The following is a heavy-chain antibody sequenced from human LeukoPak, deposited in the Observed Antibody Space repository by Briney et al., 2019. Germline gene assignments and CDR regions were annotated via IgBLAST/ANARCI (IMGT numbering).Heavy chain of an antibody. Sequence: SETLSLTCAVYGGSFSDYYWSWIRQPPGKGLDWIGEINHSESTNYNPFLKSRVTISVDTSKNQFSLKLRSVTAADTAVYYCARGGTWLVLEGRTPIHYYYYGMDVWGQGTTVTVSS. CDR1: GGSFSDYY. D-gene: IGHD6-19*01. V-gene: IGHV4-34*01. CDR2: INHSEST. J-gene: IGHJ6*02. CDR3: ARGGTWLVLEGRTPIHYYYYGMDV.